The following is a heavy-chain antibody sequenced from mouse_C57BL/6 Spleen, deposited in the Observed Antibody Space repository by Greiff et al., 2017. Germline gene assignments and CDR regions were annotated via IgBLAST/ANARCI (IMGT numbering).Heavy chain of an antibody. Sequence: EVQLQQSGAELVRPGASVKLSCTASGFNIKDDYMHWVKQRPEQGLEWIGWIDPENGDTEYASKFQGKATITADTSSNTAYLQLSSLTSEDTAVYYCTRPGSCITTAMDYWGQGTSVTVSS. J-gene: IGHJ4*01. CDR2: IDPENGDT. D-gene: IGHD1-1*01. V-gene: IGHV14-4*01. CDR1: GFNIKDDY. CDR3: TRPGSCITTAMDY.